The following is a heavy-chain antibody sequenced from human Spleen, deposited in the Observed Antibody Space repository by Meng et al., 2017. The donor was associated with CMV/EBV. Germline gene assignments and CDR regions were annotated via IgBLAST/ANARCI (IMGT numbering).Heavy chain of an antibody. CDR1: GYTFTGHN. D-gene: IGHD3-3*01. CDR2: INPNSGST. CDR3: AREKFLEWIIGFDP. V-gene: IGHV1-2*02. J-gene: IGHJ5*02. Sequence: SGYTFTGHNIHWVRQAPGQGLERMGWINPNSGSTNYAQKFQGRVTMTRDTSISTAFMELRRLRSDDTAVYYCAREKFLEWIIGFDPWGQGTLVTVSS.